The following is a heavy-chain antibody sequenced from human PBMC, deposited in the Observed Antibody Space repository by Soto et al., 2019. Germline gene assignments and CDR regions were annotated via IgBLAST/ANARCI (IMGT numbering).Heavy chain of an antibody. V-gene: IGHV4-39*01. CDR1: GGSISSGCYY. J-gene: IGHJ6*02. CDR3: ARLPYQLLWDYYYGMDV. CDR2: IYYSGST. Sequence: TLSLTCTVSGGSISSGCYYWSWIRQHPGKGLEWIGSIYYSGSTYYNPSLKSRVTISVDTSKNQFSLKLSSVTAADTAVYYCARLPYQLLWDYYYGMDVWGQGTTVTVSS. D-gene: IGHD2-2*01.